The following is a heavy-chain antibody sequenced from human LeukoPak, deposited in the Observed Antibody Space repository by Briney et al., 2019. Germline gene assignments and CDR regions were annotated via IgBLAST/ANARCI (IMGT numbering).Heavy chain of an antibody. V-gene: IGHV1-18*01. D-gene: IGHD6-13*01. J-gene: IGHJ6*02. CDR2: ISAYNGNT. Sequence: ASVKVSCKASGYTFTSYSISWVRRAPGQGLEWMGWISAYNGNTNYAQKLQGRVTMTTDTSTSTAYMELRSLRSDDTAVYYCAREGQSSWYAYYYYYGMDVWGQGTTVTVSS. CDR3: AREGQSSWYAYYYYYGMDV. CDR1: GYTFTSYS.